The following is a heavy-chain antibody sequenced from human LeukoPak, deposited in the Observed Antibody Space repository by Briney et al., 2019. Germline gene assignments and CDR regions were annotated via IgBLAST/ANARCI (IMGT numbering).Heavy chain of an antibody. Sequence: GGSLRLSCGASGFTFSTYGMSWVRQAPGKWLEWVSAISGSGGNTYYADSVKGRFTISRDNSKNTLYLQMNSLRAEDTAVYYCAKAAQGSSSSYWGQGTLVTVSS. CDR2: ISGSGGNT. CDR3: AKAAQGSSSSY. CDR1: GFTFSTYG. J-gene: IGHJ4*02. D-gene: IGHD6-6*01. V-gene: IGHV3-23*01.